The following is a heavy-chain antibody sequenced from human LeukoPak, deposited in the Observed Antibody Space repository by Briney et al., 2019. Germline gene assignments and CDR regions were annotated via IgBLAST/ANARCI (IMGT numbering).Heavy chain of an antibody. CDR3: AKVPGIAVAGTRDAFDI. CDR1: GFTFSSYA. V-gene: IGHV3-23*01. CDR2: ISGSGGST. D-gene: IGHD6-19*01. J-gene: IGHJ3*02. Sequence: GGSLRLSCAASGFTFSSYAMSWVRQAPGKGLEWVSAISGSGGSTYYADSVKGRFTISRDNSKNTLYLQMNSLRAEDTAVYYCAKVPGIAVAGTRDAFDIWGQGTMVTVSS.